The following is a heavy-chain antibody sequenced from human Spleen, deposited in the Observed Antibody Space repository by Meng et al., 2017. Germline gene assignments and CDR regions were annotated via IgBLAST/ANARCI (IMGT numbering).Heavy chain of an antibody. Sequence: SETLSLTCAVYGGSFSGYYWSWIRQPPGKGLEWIGEINHSGSTNYNPSLKSRVTISVDTSKNQFSLKLSSVTAADTAVYYCARGYCSGGSCYSRDYWGQGTLVTVSS. V-gene: IGHV4-34*01. CDR2: INHSGST. CDR1: GGSFSGYY. J-gene: IGHJ4*02. CDR3: ARGYCSGGSCYSRDY. D-gene: IGHD2-15*01.